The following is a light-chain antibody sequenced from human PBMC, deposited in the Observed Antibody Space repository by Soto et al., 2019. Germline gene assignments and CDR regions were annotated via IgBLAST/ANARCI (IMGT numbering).Light chain of an antibody. CDR1: QSISSD. V-gene: IGKV1-39*01. Sequence: DIQMTQSPSSLSASVGDRVTITCRASQSISSDLNWYQQKPGKAPKLLIYAASSLQSGVPSRFGGSGSGTDFALTISSLQPEDFATYYCQQSYSTPRTFGEGTKVEIK. CDR2: AAS. J-gene: IGKJ1*01. CDR3: QQSYSTPRT.